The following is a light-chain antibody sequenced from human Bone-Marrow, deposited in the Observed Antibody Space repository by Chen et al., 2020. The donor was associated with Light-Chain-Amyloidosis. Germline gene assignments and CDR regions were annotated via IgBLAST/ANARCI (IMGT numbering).Light chain of an antibody. CDR3: QVWDRSSDRPV. J-gene: IGLJ3*02. Sequence: SYVLTQPSSVSVAPGQTATIACGGNNIGSTSVHWYQQTPGQAPLLVVYDDSDRPSGIPARWDGSSGGNKAARTISGVEGGDGADQYWQVWDRSSDRPVCGGGSKLTVL. CDR1: NIGSTS. V-gene: IGLV3-21*02. CDR2: DDS.